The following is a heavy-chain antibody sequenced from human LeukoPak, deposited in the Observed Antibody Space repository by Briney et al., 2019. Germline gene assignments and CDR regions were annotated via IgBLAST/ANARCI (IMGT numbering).Heavy chain of an antibody. D-gene: IGHD5-18*01. Sequence: PGGSLRLSCAASGFTFDDYGMHWVRQAPGKGLEWVSFISWDGGVTYFADSVRGRFTIPRDNTKNSLFLQMNSLRAGDTAFYFCVRGNSPPDAFHFWGQGTMVTVSS. CDR3: VRGNSPPDAFHF. V-gene: IGHV3-43D*04. J-gene: IGHJ3*01. CDR1: GFTFDDYG. CDR2: ISWDGGVT.